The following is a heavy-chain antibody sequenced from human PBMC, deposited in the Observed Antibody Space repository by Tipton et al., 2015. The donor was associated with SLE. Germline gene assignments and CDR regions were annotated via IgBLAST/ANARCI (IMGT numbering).Heavy chain of an antibody. Sequence: TLSLTCTVSGGSISSHYWSWIRQHPGKGLEWIGYIYYSGRTNYNPSLKSRVTISVDTSKNQFSLKLSSVTAADTAVYYCASFGITMVQGVIIRAFDIWGQGTMVTVSS. CDR3: ASFGITMVQGVIIRAFDI. V-gene: IGHV4-59*11. J-gene: IGHJ3*02. CDR2: IYYSGRT. D-gene: IGHD3-10*01. CDR1: GGSISSHY.